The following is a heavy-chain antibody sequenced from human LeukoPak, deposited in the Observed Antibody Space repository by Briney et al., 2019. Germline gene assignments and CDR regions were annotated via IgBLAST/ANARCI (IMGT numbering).Heavy chain of an antibody. J-gene: IGHJ5*02. Sequence: GASVKVSCKASGYTFTSYDINWVRQATGQGLEWMGWMNPNSGNTGYAQKFQGRVTITRNTSISTAYMELSSLRSEDTAVYYCARRCMVVTARQGMVSNWFDPWGQGTLVTASS. CDR1: GYTFTSYD. D-gene: IGHD2-21*02. CDR2: MNPNSGNT. V-gene: IGHV1-8*03. CDR3: ARRCMVVTARQGMVSNWFDP.